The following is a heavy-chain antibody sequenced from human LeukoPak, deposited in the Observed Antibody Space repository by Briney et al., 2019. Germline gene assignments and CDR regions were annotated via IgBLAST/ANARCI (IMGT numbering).Heavy chain of an antibody. CDR3: ARPQSDYDFWSGYYMDAFDI. CDR2: INPNSGGT. CDR1: GYTFTGYY. Sequence: ASVTVSCKASGYTFTGYYMHWVRQAPGQGLEWMGRINPNSGGTNYAQKFQGRVTMTRDTSISTAYMELSRLRSDDTAVYYCARPQSDYDFWSGYYMDAFDIWGQGTMVTVSS. J-gene: IGHJ3*02. D-gene: IGHD3-3*01. V-gene: IGHV1-2*06.